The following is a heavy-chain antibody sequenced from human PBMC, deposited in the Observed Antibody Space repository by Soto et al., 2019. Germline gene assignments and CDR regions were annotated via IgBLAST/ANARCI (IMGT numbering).Heavy chain of an antibody. Sequence: SETLSLTCVVSGDSISSSNWWSWVRQPPGKGLEWIGEIYHSGSTNYNPSLKSRVTISVDQSKNQFPLKLTSVTAADTAVYYCARVFSSGWYNWLDPWGQGTLVTVSS. D-gene: IGHD6-19*01. CDR2: IYHSGST. CDR3: ARVFSSGWYNWLDP. J-gene: IGHJ5*02. CDR1: GDSISSSNW. V-gene: IGHV4-4*02.